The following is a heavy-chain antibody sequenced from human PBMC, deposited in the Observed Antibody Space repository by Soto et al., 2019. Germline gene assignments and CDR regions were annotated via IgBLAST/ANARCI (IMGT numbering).Heavy chain of an antibody. CDR3: ARDGSYNWFDP. CDR2: IWYDGSNK. Sequence: LRLSCAASGSTFSSYGMHWVRQAPGKGLEWVAVIWYDGSNKYYADSVKGRFTISRDNSKNTLYLQMNSLRAEDTAVYYCARDGSYNWFDPWGQGTLVTVSS. D-gene: IGHD1-26*01. J-gene: IGHJ5*02. V-gene: IGHV3-33*01. CDR1: GSTFSSYG.